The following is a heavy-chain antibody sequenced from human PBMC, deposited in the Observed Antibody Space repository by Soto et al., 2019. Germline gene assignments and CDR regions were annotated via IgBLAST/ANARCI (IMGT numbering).Heavy chain of an antibody. CDR3: SRGPGSSEI. CDR1: RYSFPRYD. V-gene: IGHV1-8*01. CDR2: MNPNSGNT. Sequence: SEKVSHLGFRYSFPRYDINWVRQATGQGLEWRGWMNPNSGNTGYAQKFQGRVTMTRNTSISTAYMELSSLRSEDTAVYDCSRGPGSSEIWGQGTMVTVSS. J-gene: IGHJ3*02. D-gene: IGHD6-6*01.